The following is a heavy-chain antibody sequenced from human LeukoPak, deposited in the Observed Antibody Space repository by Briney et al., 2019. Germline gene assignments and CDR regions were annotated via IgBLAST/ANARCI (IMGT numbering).Heavy chain of an antibody. CDR1: GFSFSVYE. CDR3: TTLTVASNFDY. V-gene: IGHV3-48*03. J-gene: IGHJ4*02. D-gene: IGHD6-19*01. CDR2: TSGSDTST. Sequence: GGSLRLSCAASGFSFSVYEMHWVRQVPGRGLEWIADTSGSDTSTYYADSVKGRFTISRDNAKNSLYLQMNRLRVEDTAVYYCTTLTVASNFDYWGQGTLVTVSS.